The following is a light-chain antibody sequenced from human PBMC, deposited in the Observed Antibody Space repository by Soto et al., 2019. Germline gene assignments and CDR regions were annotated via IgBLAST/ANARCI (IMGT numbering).Light chain of an antibody. Sequence: DLQMTQSPSTLAASVGDRVTITCRASPNINRWLDWYQQNPGKAPKVLIYDASSLERGVPSSFSGCGSGTEFTLTITSLRPDAVATAYCQQYDCYFGPGTKVDVK. J-gene: IGKJ3*01. CDR3: QQYDCY. CDR1: PNINRW. V-gene: IGKV1-5*01. CDR2: DAS.